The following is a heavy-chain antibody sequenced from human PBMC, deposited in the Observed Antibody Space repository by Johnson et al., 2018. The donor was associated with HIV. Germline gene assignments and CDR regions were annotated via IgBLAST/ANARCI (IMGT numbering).Heavy chain of an antibody. D-gene: IGHD1-20*01. CDR1: RFTFSYYG. V-gene: IGHV3-30*02. CDR3: AKDLNPDNWNPDAFDI. J-gene: IGHJ3*02. Sequence: QVQLVESGGGVVQPGGSLRLSCSASRFTFSYYGMHWVRQAPGKGLEWVTFIRYDGSDKYYADSVKGRFTISRDNSKNTLYLQMNSLRAEDTAVYYCAKDLNPDNWNPDAFDIWGQGTMVTVSS. CDR2: IRYDGSDK.